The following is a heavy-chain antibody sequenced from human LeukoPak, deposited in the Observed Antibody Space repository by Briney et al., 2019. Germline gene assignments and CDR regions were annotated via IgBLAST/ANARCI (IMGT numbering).Heavy chain of an antibody. D-gene: IGHD6-13*01. J-gene: IGHJ4*02. CDR2: IYYSGST. CDR1: GGSISSYY. Sequence: SETLSLTCTVSGGSISSYYWSWIRQPPGKGLEWIGYIYYSGSTNYNPSLKSRVTISVDTSKNQFSLNLKSVTPEDTAVYYCARNLIPEQLVLNFWGQGTQVTISS. V-gene: IGHV4-59*01. CDR3: ARNLIPEQLVLNF.